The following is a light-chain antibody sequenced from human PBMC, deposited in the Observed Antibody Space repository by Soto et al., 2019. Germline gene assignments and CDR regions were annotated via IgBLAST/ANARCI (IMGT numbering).Light chain of an antibody. CDR3: HQRSDWPLT. J-gene: IGKJ4*01. V-gene: IGKV3-11*01. Sequence: EIVLTQSPGTLSLSPGERATLSCRASQSVSSYLAWYQHKPGQAPRLLIYDASNTATGIPARFSGSGSETDFTLTISSLEPEDFAVYYCHQRSDWPLTFGGGTKVDIK. CDR2: DAS. CDR1: QSVSSY.